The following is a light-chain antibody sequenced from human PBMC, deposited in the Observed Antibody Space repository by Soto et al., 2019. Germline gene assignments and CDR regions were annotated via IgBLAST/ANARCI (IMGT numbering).Light chain of an antibody. J-gene: IGKJ5*01. CDR1: QSITRF. V-gene: IGKV1-39*01. CDR2: AAS. CDR3: QQNYSPPPIT. Sequence: DIQITQSPSSLSASVGDRVTITCRASQSITRFLNWYQQKPGKAPKLLIYAASTLQNGVTSRFSGSGSGTDFTLTISSLPPEDFATYSGQQNYSPPPITFGQGTRLEIK.